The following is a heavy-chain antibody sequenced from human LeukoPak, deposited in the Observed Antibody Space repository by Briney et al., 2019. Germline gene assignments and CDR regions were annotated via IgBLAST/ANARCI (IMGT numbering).Heavy chain of an antibody. V-gene: IGHV4-38-2*01. CDR2: IYHSGST. CDR1: GYSISSGYY. D-gene: IGHD6-19*01. Sequence: PSETLSLTCAVSGYSISSGYYWGWIRQPPGKGLEWIGSIYHSGSTYYNPSLKSRVTISVDTSKNQFSLKLSSVTAADTAVYYCASFTTAVAATLGAFDIWGQGTTVTVSS. J-gene: IGHJ3*02. CDR3: ASFTTAVAATLGAFDI.